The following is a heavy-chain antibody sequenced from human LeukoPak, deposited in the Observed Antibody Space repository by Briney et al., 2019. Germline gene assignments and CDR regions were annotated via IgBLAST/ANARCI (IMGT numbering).Heavy chain of an antibody. Sequence: GASVKVSCKASGYTFTSYGISWVRQAPGQGLEWMGGIIPIFGTANYAQKFQGRVTITADESTSTAYMELSSLRSEDTAVYYCARDLDCGGDCYRTDYAFDIWGQGTMVTVSS. CDR1: GYTFTSYG. CDR3: ARDLDCGGDCYRTDYAFDI. V-gene: IGHV1-69*13. J-gene: IGHJ3*02. D-gene: IGHD2-21*01. CDR2: IIPIFGTA.